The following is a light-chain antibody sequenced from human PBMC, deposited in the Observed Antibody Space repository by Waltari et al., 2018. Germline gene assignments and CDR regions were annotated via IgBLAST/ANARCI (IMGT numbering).Light chain of an antibody. Sequence: QSALTQPASVSGSPGQSITISCTGTRSDVGGYNYVSWYQQHPDKVPKLIIYDVSNRPSGMSNRFSGSKAGNTASLTISGLQAEDEADYFCGSYTSGSSVVFGGGTRLTVL. CDR1: RSDVGGYNY. J-gene: IGLJ2*01. CDR2: DVS. CDR3: GSYTSGSSVV. V-gene: IGLV2-14*01.